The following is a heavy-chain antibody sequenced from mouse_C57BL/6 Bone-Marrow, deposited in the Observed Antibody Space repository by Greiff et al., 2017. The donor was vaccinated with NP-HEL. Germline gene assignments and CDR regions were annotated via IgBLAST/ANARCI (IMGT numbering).Heavy chain of an antibody. CDR1: GYTFTRHW. CDR2: INPSNGGT. J-gene: IGHJ2*01. V-gene: IGHV1-53*01. CDR3: ARPDSSGYRYFDY. Sequence: VQLQQSGTEPVKPGASVKLSCKASGYTFTRHWMHWGKPRPGQGLEWIGNINPSNGGTNYNEKFKSKATLTVDKSSSTAYMQLSSLTSEDSAVYYCARPDSSGYRYFDYWGQGTTLTVSS. D-gene: IGHD3-2*02.